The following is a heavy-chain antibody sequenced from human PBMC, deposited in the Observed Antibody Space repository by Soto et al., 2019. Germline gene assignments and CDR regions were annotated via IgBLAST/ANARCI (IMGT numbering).Heavy chain of an antibody. D-gene: IGHD2-21*02. CDR1: GFTFSNAW. CDR3: TTEAYCGGDCYPYYFDY. J-gene: IGHJ4*02. Sequence: EVQLVESGGGLVKPGGSLRLSCAASGFTFSNAWMNWVRQAPGKGLEWVGRIKSKTDGGTTDYAAPVKGRFTISRDDSKNTLYLQMNSPKTEDTAVYYCTTEAYCGGDCYPYYFDYWGQGTLVTVSS. V-gene: IGHV3-15*07. CDR2: IKSKTDGGTT.